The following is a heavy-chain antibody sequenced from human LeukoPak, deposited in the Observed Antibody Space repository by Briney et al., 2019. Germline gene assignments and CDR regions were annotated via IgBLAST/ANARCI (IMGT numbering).Heavy chain of an antibody. CDR1: GFTFSSYW. CDR3: ARYCSSTSCYDAFGY. V-gene: IGHV3-7*01. Sequence: GGSLRLSCAASGFTFSSYWMSWVRQAPGKGLEWVANIKQDGSEKYYVDSVKGRFAISRDNAKNSLYLQMNSLRAEDTAVYYCARYCSSTSCYDAFGYWGQGTLVTVSS. CDR2: IKQDGSEK. J-gene: IGHJ4*02. D-gene: IGHD2-2*01.